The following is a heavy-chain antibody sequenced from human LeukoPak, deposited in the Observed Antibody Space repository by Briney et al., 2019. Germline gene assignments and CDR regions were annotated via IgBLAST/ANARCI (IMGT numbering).Heavy chain of an antibody. CDR3: ARAFSSTRLEAFDI. V-gene: IGHV3-21*01. J-gene: IGHJ3*02. Sequence: GGSLRLSCAASGFTFSSYSMNWVRQAPGKGLEWVSSISSSSSYIYYADSVKGRFTISRDNAKNSLYLQMNSLRAEDTAVYYCARAFSSTRLEAFDIWGQGTMVTVSS. D-gene: IGHD2-2*01. CDR2: ISSSSSYI. CDR1: GFTFSSYS.